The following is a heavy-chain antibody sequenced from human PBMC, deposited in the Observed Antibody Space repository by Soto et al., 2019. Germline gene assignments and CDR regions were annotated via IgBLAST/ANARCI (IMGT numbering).Heavy chain of an antibody. V-gene: IGHV4-39*01. CDR2: IYYSGST. J-gene: IGHJ3*02. D-gene: IGHD5-12*01. Sequence: PSETLSLTCTVSGGSISSSSYYWGWIRQPPGKGLEWIGSIYYSGSTYYNPSLKSRVTISVDTSKNQFSLKLSSVTAADTAVYSWGELMATIFAFDIGGKGTMATFPS. CDR1: GGSISSSSYY. CDR3: GELMATIFAFDI.